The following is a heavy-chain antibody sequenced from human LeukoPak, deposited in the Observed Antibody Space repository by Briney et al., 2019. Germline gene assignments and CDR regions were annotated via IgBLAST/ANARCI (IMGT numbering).Heavy chain of an antibody. D-gene: IGHD2-15*01. Sequence: SETLSLTCTVSGDSISSHYWTWIRQSPVKGLEWIGEISNSGSTSYNPSLKSRVTISIDTSKNQFSLKLSSVTAADTAVYYCGRDALVGYFSYYYMDVWGKGTTVTVSS. CDR1: GDSISSHY. CDR2: ISNSGST. CDR3: GRDALVGYFSYYYMDV. J-gene: IGHJ6*03. V-gene: IGHV4-59*11.